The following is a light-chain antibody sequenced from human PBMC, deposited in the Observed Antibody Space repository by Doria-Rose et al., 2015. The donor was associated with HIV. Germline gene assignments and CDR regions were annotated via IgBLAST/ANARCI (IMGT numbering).Light chain of an antibody. V-gene: IGKV3-20*01. CDR3: HQYGTSWT. CDR2: DGS. Sequence: TRSPGTLSLSPGERATLSCRASQSFSSTYLAWYQQKPGQAPSLLIYDGSTRATGIPDRFGASGSGTDFTLTINRLEPEDFAPYYCHQYGTSWTFGQGTKVEI. J-gene: IGKJ1*01. CDR1: QSFSSTY.